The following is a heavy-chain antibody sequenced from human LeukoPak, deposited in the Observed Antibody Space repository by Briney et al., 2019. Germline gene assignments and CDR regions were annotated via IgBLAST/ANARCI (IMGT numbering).Heavy chain of an antibody. CDR1: GGSVSSGSYY. D-gene: IGHD2-2*01. CDR3: ARTYDSFDY. V-gene: IGHV4-61*01. CDR2: IYYSGST. J-gene: IGHJ4*02. Sequence: PSETLSFTCTVSGGSVSSGSYYWSWIRQPPGKGLEWIGYIYYSGSTNYNPSLKSRVTISVDTSKNQFSLKLSSVTAADTAVYYCARTYDSFDYWGQGTLVTVSS.